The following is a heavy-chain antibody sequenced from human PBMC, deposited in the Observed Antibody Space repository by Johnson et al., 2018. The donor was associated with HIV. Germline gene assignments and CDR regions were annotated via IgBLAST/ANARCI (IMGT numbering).Heavy chain of an antibody. V-gene: IGHV3-30-3*01. CDR1: GFTFSSYA. J-gene: IGHJ3*02. CDR2: ISYDGSNK. CDR3: ARDRPTGLIAVAGRNAFDI. Sequence: QVQLVESGGGVVQPGRSLRLSCAASGFTFSSYAMHWVRQAPGKGLEWVAVISYDGSNKYYADSVKGRFTISRDNAKNSLYLQMNRLRAEDTALYYCARDRPTGLIAVAGRNAFDIWGQGTMVTVSS. D-gene: IGHD6-19*01.